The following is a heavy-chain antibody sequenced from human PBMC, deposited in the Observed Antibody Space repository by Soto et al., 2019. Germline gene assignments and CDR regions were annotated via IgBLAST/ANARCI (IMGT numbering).Heavy chain of an antibody. J-gene: IGHJ5*02. V-gene: IGHV1-3*01. Sequence: QVQLVQSGAEVKKPGASVKVSCKASGYTYTSYAMHWVRQAPGQRLEWMGWINAGNGNTKYSQKFQGRVTITRDTSASTAYMELSSLRSEDTAVYYCARGGGSGYFDPWGQGTLVTVSS. D-gene: IGHD3-22*01. CDR1: GYTYTSYA. CDR3: ARGGGSGYFDP. CDR2: INAGNGNT.